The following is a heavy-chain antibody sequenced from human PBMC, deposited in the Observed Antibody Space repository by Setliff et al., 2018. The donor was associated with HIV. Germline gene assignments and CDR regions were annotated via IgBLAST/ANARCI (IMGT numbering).Heavy chain of an antibody. V-gene: IGHV4-39*01. CDR2: IFHAGST. J-gene: IGHJ6*03. CDR1: GGSISGSSYY. D-gene: IGHD2-15*01. CDR3: ARSLAYCSGGGCSSGNYYYMDV. Sequence: SEPLSLTCTVSGGSISGSSYYWGWIRQSPEKGLEWIGSIFHAGSTYYNPSLKSRVTLSVDTSENQYSLKLTSLIAADTAVYYCARSLAYCSGGGCSSGNYYYMDVWGKGTTVTVSS.